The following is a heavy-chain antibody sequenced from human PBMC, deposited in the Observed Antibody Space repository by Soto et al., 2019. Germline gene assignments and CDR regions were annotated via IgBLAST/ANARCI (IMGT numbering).Heavy chain of an antibody. Sequence: PSETLSLTCSVSGASIDSSTYYWAWIRQPPGKGLEWIGSIFYSGTAYYSPSLTGRVTMSVDTSKNQFSLNLSSVTAADTAVYYCARAGTVTPIRYWGQGTLVTVSS. J-gene: IGHJ4*02. D-gene: IGHD4-17*01. V-gene: IGHV4-39*07. CDR2: IFYSGTA. CDR1: GASIDSSTYY. CDR3: ARAGTVTPIRY.